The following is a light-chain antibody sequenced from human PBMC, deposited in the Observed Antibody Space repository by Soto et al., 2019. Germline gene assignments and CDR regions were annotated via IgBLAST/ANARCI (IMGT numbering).Light chain of an antibody. CDR3: QHYGRSPIT. CDR1: QSVNSR. J-gene: IGKJ5*01. V-gene: IGKV3-20*01. Sequence: EFVLTKSKCTLSLSPGERATLSFRASQSVNSRLAWYQHKPGQAPRLLISGASSRATGIPDRFSGSGSATDFTLTISRLEPEDFALYYCQHYGRSPITFGQGTRLEIK. CDR2: GAS.